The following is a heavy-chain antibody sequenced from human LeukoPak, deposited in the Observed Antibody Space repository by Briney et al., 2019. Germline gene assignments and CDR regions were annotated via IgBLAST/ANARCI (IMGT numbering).Heavy chain of an antibody. Sequence: GGSLRLSCAASGFIFGNYGMHWVRQAPGKGLEWVAGIWYDGRNEDYVDSVKGRFTISRDNSKHTLYVQMNSLRGEDTAVYYCARDKYCSGASCWHGMDVWGQGTTVTVSS. V-gene: IGHV3-33*01. D-gene: IGHD2-15*01. CDR1: GFIFGNYG. J-gene: IGHJ6*02. CDR3: ARDKYCSGASCWHGMDV. CDR2: IWYDGRNE.